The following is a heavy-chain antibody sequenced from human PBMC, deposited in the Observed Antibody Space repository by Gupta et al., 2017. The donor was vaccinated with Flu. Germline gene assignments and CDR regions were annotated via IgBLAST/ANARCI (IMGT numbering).Heavy chain of an antibody. D-gene: IGHD1-26*01. CDR2: IYYTGHT. J-gene: IGHJ4*02. CDR1: GDSVSSGGYY. Sequence: QVQLQESGPGLMKPSQTLSLTCTVSGDSVSSGGYYWSWIRQQPGKGLEWIGYIYYTGHTYYNPSLKSRLIMSIDTSNNQFSLKLTSVTATDTAVYYCARDGIVGSMGFDNWGQGTLVTVSS. CDR3: ARDGIVGSMGFDN. V-gene: IGHV4-31*02.